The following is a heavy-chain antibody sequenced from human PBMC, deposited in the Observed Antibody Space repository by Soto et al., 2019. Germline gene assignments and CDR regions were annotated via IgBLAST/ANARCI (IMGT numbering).Heavy chain of an antibody. J-gene: IGHJ6*02. CDR3: ARAAFRSGYYGYYYGMDV. V-gene: IGHV1-69*01. D-gene: IGHD3-3*01. CDR2: IIPTLGTP. CDR1: GGTFSTHA. Sequence: QVPLVQSGAEVKQPGSSVKVSCKASGGTFSTHAISWVRQAPGQGLEWLGGIIPTLGTPNYAQKFQGRVTVTADEYTSTAYMELSRLTSEDTAVYYCARAAFRSGYYGYYYGMDVWGQGTAVNV.